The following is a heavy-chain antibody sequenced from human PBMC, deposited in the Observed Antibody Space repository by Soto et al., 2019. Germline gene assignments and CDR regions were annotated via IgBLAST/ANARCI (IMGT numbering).Heavy chain of an antibody. CDR3: ARETIAVAGTASYGMDV. D-gene: IGHD6-19*01. Sequence: LRLSCAASEFTFSSYTMNWVRQAPGKGLEWVSSITSSSSYIYYADSVKGRFTISRDNAKNSLYLQMNSLRAEDTAVYYCARETIAVAGTASYGMDVWGQGTTVTVSS. CDR2: ITSSSSYI. CDR1: EFTFSSYT. J-gene: IGHJ6*02. V-gene: IGHV3-21*01.